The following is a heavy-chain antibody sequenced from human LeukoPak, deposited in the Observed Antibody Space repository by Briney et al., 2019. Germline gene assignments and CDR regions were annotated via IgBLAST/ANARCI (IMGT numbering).Heavy chain of an antibody. V-gene: IGHV1-46*01. CDR2: INPSGDST. J-gene: IGHJ4*02. CDR1: AFSFTIYY. CDR3: ARGGRQLGFFDY. Sequence: ASVKVSCKASAFSFTIYYMHWVRQAPGQGLEWMGIINPSGDSTNYAQKFQGRVTITRDTSTSTVYMELSSLRSEDTAVYYCARGGRQLGFFDYWGQGTLVTVSS. D-gene: IGHD6-13*01.